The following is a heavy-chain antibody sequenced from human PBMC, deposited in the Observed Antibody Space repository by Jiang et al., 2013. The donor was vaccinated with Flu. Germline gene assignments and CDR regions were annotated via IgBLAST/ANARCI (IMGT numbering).Heavy chain of an antibody. V-gene: IGHV1-46*01. J-gene: IGHJ4*02. D-gene: IGHD6-19*01. Sequence: GIINPSGGSTNYAQKFQGRVTMTRDTSTSTVYMELSSLRSEDTAVYYCARDHRIAVAGTELGYWGQGTLVTVSS. CDR3: ARDHRIAVAGTELGY. CDR2: INPSGGST.